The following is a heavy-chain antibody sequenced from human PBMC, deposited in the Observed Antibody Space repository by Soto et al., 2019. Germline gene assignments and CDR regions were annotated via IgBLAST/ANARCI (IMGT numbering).Heavy chain of an antibody. Sequence: QVQLEQSGAEVKKTGASVKVSCKAPGYIFTTSGISWGRQAPGQGLEGWGWTSAYDGETNYAQTFRGRVTVTTDTSTRTAYMELRSLRADDTAVYYCARDRSGWVFEDWGQGTLVIVSS. CDR2: TSAYDGET. CDR1: GYIFTTSG. V-gene: IGHV1-18*01. J-gene: IGHJ1*01. CDR3: ARDRSGWVFED. D-gene: IGHD6-19*01.